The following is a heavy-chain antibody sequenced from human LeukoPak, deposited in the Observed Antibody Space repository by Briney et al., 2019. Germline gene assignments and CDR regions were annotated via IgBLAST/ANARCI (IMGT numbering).Heavy chain of an antibody. Sequence: GGSLRLSCAASGFNFANHAMSWVRQTPGKGLEWVSAISGGGDNTYYADSVTGRFTISRDNSKDTLFLRMHSLRPGDTAVYYCVREDTPATANYWGQGTLVTISS. J-gene: IGHJ4*02. CDR3: VREDTPATANY. CDR1: GFNFANHA. CDR2: ISGGGDNT. D-gene: IGHD2-21*02. V-gene: IGHV3-23*01.